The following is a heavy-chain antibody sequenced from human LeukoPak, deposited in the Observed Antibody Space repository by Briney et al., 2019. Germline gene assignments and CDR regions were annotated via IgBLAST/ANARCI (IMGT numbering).Heavy chain of an antibody. Sequence: SETLSLTCTVSGGSTRSSTDYWGWIRQPPGKELEWIGSIYYSGSTYYNPSLKSRVTISVDTSKNQLSVKLSSVTAADTAVYYCARSIRGYSSGWYYFDYWGQGTLITVSS. CDR1: GGSTRSSTDY. CDR2: IYYSGST. J-gene: IGHJ4*02. D-gene: IGHD6-19*01. V-gene: IGHV4-39*07. CDR3: ARSIRGYSSGWYYFDY.